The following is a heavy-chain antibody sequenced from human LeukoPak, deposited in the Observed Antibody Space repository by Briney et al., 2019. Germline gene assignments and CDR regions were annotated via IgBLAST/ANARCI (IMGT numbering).Heavy chain of an antibody. CDR1: GFTFSGSA. Sequence: PGGSLRLSCAASGFTFSGSAMHWVRQASGKGLERVGRIRSKANSYATAYAASVKGRFTISRDDSKNTAYLQMNSLKTEDTAVYYCTRRDEVGYGDYKEADYWGQGTLVTVSS. J-gene: IGHJ4*02. CDR2: IRSKANSYAT. CDR3: TRRDEVGYGDYKEADY. V-gene: IGHV3-73*01. D-gene: IGHD4-17*01.